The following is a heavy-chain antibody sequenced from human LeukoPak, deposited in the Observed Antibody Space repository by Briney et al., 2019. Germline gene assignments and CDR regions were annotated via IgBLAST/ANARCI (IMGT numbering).Heavy chain of an antibody. J-gene: IGHJ4*02. CDR1: GFTFSSYS. CDR3: SRGRLFGDY. CDR2: ISSGSSTI. Sequence: GGSLRLSCAASGFTFSSYSMNWVRQAPGKGLEWVSYISSGSSTIYYADSVKGRFTISRDNAKNSLYLQMNSLRAEDTAVYYCSRGRLFGDYWGQGALVTVSS. V-gene: IGHV3-48*01. D-gene: IGHD2-21*02.